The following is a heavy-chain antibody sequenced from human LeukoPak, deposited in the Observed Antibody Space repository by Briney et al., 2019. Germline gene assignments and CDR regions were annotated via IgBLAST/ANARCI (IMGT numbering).Heavy chain of an antibody. V-gene: IGHV3-23*01. Sequence: PGGSLRPSCAASGFTFSSEAMSSVRQAPGKGLEWVSAISGSGGSTYYAASVKGRFTVSRDYSKDTLYLQMNSLRAEDTAIYYCAKEYDNSGYYYVAYWGQGTLVTVSS. CDR2: ISGSGGST. CDR3: AKEYDNSGYYYVAY. CDR1: GFTFSSEA. D-gene: IGHD3-22*01. J-gene: IGHJ4*02.